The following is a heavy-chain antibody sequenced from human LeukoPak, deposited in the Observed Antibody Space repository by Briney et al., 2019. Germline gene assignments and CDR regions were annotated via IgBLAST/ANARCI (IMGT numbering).Heavy chain of an antibody. V-gene: IGHV3-9*01. CDR2: ISWNSGSI. CDR3: ARSDLYYPYFDY. Sequence: PGGSLRLSCAASGFTFDDYAMHWVRHAPGKGLEWVSGISWNSGSIGYADSVKGRFTISRDNAKNSLYLQMNSLRAEDTAVYYCARSDLYYPYFDYWGQGTLVTVSS. D-gene: IGHD3-10*01. CDR1: GFTFDDYA. J-gene: IGHJ4*02.